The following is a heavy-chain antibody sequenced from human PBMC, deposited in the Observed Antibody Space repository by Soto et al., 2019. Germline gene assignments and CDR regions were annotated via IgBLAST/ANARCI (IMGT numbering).Heavy chain of an antibody. V-gene: IGHV3-7*03. D-gene: IGHD6-19*01. J-gene: IGHJ4*02. CDR2: IKQDGSGK. CDR3: ARDGGSGWFYYFDY. CDR1: GFTFSSYW. Sequence: GGSLRLSCAASGFTFSSYWMSWVRQAPGKGLEWVANIKQDGSGKYYVDSVKGRFTISRDNAKNSLYLQMNSLRAEDTAVYYCARDGGSGWFYYFDYWGQGTLVTVSS.